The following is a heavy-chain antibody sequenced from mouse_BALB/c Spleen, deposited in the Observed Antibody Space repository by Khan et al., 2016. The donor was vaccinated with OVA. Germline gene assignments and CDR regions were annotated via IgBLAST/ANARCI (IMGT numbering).Heavy chain of an antibody. CDR3: RTSYFYGYCFDY. CDR2: ISGDSNTV. Sequence: EVELVESGGGLVQPGGSRKLSCAASGFSFNSYGMHWVRQAPEKGLEWVAYISGDSNTVYYTDTVKGRFTISRDNPKNPLFLQMTSLMSEDTAMYCCRTSYFYGYCFDYWGPGTTLTVS. V-gene: IGHV5-17*02. J-gene: IGHJ2*01. D-gene: IGHD1-1*01. CDR1: GFSFNSYG.